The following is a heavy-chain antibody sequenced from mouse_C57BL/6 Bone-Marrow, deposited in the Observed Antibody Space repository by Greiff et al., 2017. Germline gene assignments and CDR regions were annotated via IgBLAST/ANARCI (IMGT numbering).Heavy chain of an antibody. Sequence: VQLQQSGAELARPGASVKLSCKASGYTFTSYGISWVKQSTGQGLEWIGEIYPRSGNTYYNEKFKGKATLTADKSSRTAYMELRSLTSEDSAVYFCARQGNYWYFDVWGTGTTVTVSS. D-gene: IGHD2-1*01. CDR1: GYTFTSYG. CDR3: ARQGNYWYFDV. V-gene: IGHV1-81*01. J-gene: IGHJ1*03. CDR2: IYPRSGNT.